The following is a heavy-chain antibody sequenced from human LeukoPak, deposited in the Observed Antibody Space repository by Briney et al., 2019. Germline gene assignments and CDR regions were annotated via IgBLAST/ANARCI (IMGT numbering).Heavy chain of an antibody. J-gene: IGHJ5*02. D-gene: IGHD2-15*01. CDR2: ISAYNGNT. CDR3: ARDWENCSGGSCYAAYNWFDP. V-gene: IGHV1-18*01. Sequence: GASVKVSCKASGHTFSSYGISWVRQAPGQGLEWMGWISAYNGNTNYAQKLQGRVTMTTDTSTSTAYMELGSLRSDDTAVYYCARDWENCSGGSCYAAYNWFDPWGRGTLVTVSS. CDR1: GHTFSSYG.